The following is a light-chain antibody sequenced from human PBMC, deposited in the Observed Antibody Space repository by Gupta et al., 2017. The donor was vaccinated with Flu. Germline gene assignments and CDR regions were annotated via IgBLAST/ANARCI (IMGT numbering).Light chain of an antibody. CDR1: SSDVDGYNY. J-gene: IGLJ3*02. CDR2: EVN. CDR3: SSYPGSSPL. Sequence: QSALTQPASVSGSPGQSITIPCPGTSSDVDGYNYVSWYQKHPGKAPKLMIYEVNKRPSGGANRYSGSKSGNTASLTISGLQTGDEADYYCSSYPGSSPLFGGGTKLTVL. V-gene: IGLV2-14*01.